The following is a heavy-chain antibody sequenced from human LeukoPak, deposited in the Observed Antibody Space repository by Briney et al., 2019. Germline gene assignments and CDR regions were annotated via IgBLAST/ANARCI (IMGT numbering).Heavy chain of an antibody. CDR3: TRLTTDY. Sequence: GGSLKLSCAASGFTFSGSAMHWVRQASGKGLEWVGRIRSKANSYATAYAASVKGRFTISRDDSKNSAYLQMNSLKTEDTAVYYCTRLTTDYWGQGTLVTVSS. J-gene: IGHJ4*02. D-gene: IGHD3-3*01. V-gene: IGHV3-73*01. CDR1: GFTFSGSA. CDR2: IRSKANSYAT.